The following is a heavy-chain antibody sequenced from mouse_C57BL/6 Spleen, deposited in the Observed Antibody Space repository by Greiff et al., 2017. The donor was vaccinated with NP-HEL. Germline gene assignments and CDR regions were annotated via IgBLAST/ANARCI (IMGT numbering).Heavy chain of an antibody. J-gene: IGHJ3*01. CDR2: IYPRSGNT. D-gene: IGHD4-1*01. CDR3: ARELGREWFAY. CDR1: GYTFTSYG. V-gene: IGHV1-81*01. Sequence: VQLQQSGAELARPGASVKLSCKASGYTFTSYGISWVKQRTGQGLEWIGEIYPRSGNTYYNEKFKGKATLTADKSSSTAYMELRILTSEDSAVYFCARELGREWFAYWGQGTLVTVSA.